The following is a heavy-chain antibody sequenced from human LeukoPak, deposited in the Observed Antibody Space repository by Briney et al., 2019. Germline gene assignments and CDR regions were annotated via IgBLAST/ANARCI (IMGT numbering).Heavy chain of an antibody. CDR3: ARTLRITMVRGVFITTYYFDY. J-gene: IGHJ4*02. V-gene: IGHV1-2*02. Sequence: ASVKVSCKASGYTFTGYYIHWVRQAPGQGLEWMGWINPNSGGTNYSQKFQGRVTMTRDTSISTAYMELSRLRSDDTAVYHCARTLRITMVRGVFITTYYFDYWGQGTLVTVSS. CDR1: GYTFTGYY. D-gene: IGHD3-10*01. CDR2: INPNSGGT.